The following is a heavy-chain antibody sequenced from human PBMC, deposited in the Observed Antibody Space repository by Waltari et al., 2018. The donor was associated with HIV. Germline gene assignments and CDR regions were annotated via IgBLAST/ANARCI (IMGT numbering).Heavy chain of an antibody. Sequence: EVQLVESGGGLVQPGRSLTLSCAVSGLSFDMYAMHWVRQAPGKGLEGVSGISLDSSRIDYADSVKGRFTASRDNAKRSVYLQMNSLRPEDTALYYCTKDILPGGADYWGQGTLVTVSP. J-gene: IGHJ4*02. V-gene: IGHV3-9*01. CDR2: ISLDSSRI. CDR3: TKDILPGGADY. CDR1: GLSFDMYA. D-gene: IGHD1-26*01.